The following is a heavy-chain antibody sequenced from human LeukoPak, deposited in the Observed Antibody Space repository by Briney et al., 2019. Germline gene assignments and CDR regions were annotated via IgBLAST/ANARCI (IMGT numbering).Heavy chain of an antibody. D-gene: IGHD3-22*01. J-gene: IGHJ4*02. CDR2: INHSGST. CDR1: GGSFSGYY. V-gene: IGHV4-34*01. CDR3: ATRGDSSGYYYGAFDY. Sequence: SETLSLTCAVYGGSFSGYYWSWIRQPPGKGLEWIGEINHSGSTNYNPSLKSRVTISVDTSKNQFSLKLSSVTAADTAVYYCATRGDSSGYYYGAFDYWGQGTLVTVSS.